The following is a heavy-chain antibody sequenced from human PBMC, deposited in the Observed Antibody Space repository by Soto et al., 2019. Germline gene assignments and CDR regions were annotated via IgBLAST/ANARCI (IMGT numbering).Heavy chain of an antibody. Sequence: GGSLRLSCVVSGITFRSYWMSWVRQAPGGGLEWVANIKEDGSEKYYMDSMRGRCTISRDNAKNSVYLQMNSLRAEDTAMYYCARDVNHGVFDYWGQGALVTVSS. CDR1: GITFRSYW. J-gene: IGHJ4*02. V-gene: IGHV3-7*03. CDR3: ARDVNHGVFDY. CDR2: IKEDGSEK.